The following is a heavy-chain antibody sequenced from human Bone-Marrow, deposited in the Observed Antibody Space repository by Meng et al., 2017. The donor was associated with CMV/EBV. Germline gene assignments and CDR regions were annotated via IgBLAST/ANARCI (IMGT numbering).Heavy chain of an antibody. CDR1: GGTFSSYA. D-gene: IGHD2-2*01. CDR3: AAPDLDHCSSTSCYLDD. V-gene: IGHV1-69*13. Sequence: SVKVSCKASGGTFSSYAISWVRQAPGQGLEWMGGIIPIFGTANYAQKFQGRVTITADESTSTAYMELSSLRSEDTAVYYCAAPDLDHCSSTSCYLDDWGQGHRVNGAS. CDR2: IIPIFGTA. J-gene: IGHJ4*02.